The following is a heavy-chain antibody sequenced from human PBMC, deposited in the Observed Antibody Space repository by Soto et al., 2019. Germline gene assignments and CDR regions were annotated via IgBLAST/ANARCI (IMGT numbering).Heavy chain of an antibody. D-gene: IGHD3-22*01. Sequence: EVQLLESGGGLVQPGGSLRLSCAASGLTFNRHAMSWVRQAPGKGLEWVSGISDSGDSTYSADSVKGRFTISRDNSKNALYLQRNSLRAEDTAVYDCATRAFYVPSGYYFYYFDFWGRGTLVTVSS. CDR3: ATRAFYVPSGYYFYYFDF. CDR2: ISDSGDST. J-gene: IGHJ4*02. V-gene: IGHV3-23*01. CDR1: GLTFNRHA.